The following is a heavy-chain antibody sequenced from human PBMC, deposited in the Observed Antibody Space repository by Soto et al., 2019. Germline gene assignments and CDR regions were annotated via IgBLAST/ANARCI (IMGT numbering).Heavy chain of an antibody. Sequence: AKVGCKSCGYTVCISGVAVLRQTPGQGLEWMGWISDYNGNTHYAQKFQGRVIMTTDTSTRTASMELRSLRSDDTAVYFCAREVYYLVSGPYSPPRYYGMAVWGQGTTVTVSS. CDR1: GYTVCISG. CDR3: AREVYYLVSGPYSPPRYYGMAV. CDR2: ISDYNGNT. V-gene: IGHV1-18*01. D-gene: IGHD3-10*01. J-gene: IGHJ6*02.